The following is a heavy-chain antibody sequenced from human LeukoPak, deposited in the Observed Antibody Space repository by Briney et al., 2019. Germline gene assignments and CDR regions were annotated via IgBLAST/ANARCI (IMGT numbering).Heavy chain of an antibody. J-gene: IGHJ4*02. Sequence: GGSLRLSCAASGFTLTNSAMTWVRQAPGKGLEWVSAIARSGGYTYYADSVRGRFTISRDNSKNTLYLQMSSLRAEDTAVYYCAKLPAAGGDYVYMDSWGQGTLVTVSS. V-gene: IGHV3-23*01. CDR3: AKLPAAGGDYVYMDS. CDR2: IARSGGYT. D-gene: IGHD3-16*01. CDR1: GFTLTNSA.